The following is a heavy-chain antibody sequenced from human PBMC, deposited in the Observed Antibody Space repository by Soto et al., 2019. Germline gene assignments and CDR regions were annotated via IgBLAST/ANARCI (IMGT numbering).Heavy chain of an antibody. V-gene: IGHV3-33*01. CDR1: GFTFSSYG. J-gene: IGHJ6*02. CDR2: IWYDGSDK. Sequence: GGPLRLSCAASGFTFSSYGMHWVRQAPGKGLEWVAFIWYDGSDKYYADSVKGRFTISRENSKNTLDRQMNSLRAEDTAVYYFARVPMSFVGKRVESYGMAVGGQGTTVIVSS. D-gene: IGHD7-27*01. CDR3: ARVPMSFVGKRVESYGMAV.